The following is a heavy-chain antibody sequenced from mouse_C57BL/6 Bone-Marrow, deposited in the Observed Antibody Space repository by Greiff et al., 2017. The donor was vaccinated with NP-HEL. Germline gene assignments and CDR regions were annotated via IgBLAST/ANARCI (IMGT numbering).Heavy chain of an antibody. CDR1: GYTFTDYY. D-gene: IGHD3-3*01. CDR2: VYPGSGNA. CDR3: ASDKGLYAMDY. Sequence: QVQLQQSGAELVRPGASVKLSCKASGYTFTDYYINWVKQRPGQGLEWIARVYPGSGNAYYNEKLKGKATLTAEKSSSTAYMQLSSLTSDDSAVYFCASDKGLYAMDYWGQGPSVTVAS. J-gene: IGHJ4*01. V-gene: IGHV1-76*01.